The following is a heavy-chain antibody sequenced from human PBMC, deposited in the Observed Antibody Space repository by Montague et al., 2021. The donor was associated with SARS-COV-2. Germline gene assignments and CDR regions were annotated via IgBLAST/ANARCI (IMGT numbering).Heavy chain of an antibody. CDR3: AKDTYYFGSGRYPWDI. CDR1: GFTFDEYA. D-gene: IGHD3-10*01. V-gene: IGHV3-9*01. J-gene: IGHJ4*02. CDR2: ISWNRGSI. Sequence: SLRLSCAASGFTFDEYAMHWVRQAPGKGLEWVSGISWNRGSIGYADSVKGRFTISRDNAKSSLYLQMDSLRPEDTALYYCAKDTYYFGSGRYPWDIWGQGTLVTVSS.